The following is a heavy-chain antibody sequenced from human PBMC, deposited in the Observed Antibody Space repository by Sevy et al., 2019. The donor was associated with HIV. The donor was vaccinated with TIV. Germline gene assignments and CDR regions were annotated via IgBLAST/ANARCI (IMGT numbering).Heavy chain of an antibody. CDR3: AKEGTIFGVVIPSYGMDV. CDR1: GFTFSSYA. Sequence: GGSLRLSCAASGFTFSSYAMSWVRQAPGKGLEWVSGISGGGGRTYYADSVKGRFTISRDNSKNTLYLQMNSLRAEDTAVYYCAKEGTIFGVVIPSYGMDVWGQGTTVTVSS. J-gene: IGHJ6*02. D-gene: IGHD3-3*01. V-gene: IGHV3-23*01. CDR2: ISGGGGRT.